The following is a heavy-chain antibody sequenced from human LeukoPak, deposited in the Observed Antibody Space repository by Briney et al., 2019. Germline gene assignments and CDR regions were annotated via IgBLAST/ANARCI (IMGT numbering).Heavy chain of an antibody. CDR2: ISITDGT. D-gene: IGHD3-9*01. CDR1: GDSITSYY. J-gene: IGHJ4*02. Sequence: SETLSLTCTVSGDSITSYYWSWIRQPAGKGLEWIGRISITDGTSYTPSLQSRVTMSVDASKNQFSLKLSSVTAADTAVYYCARIRRNSVDWYTDDNWGQGTLVTVSS. CDR3: ARIRRNSVDWYTDDN. V-gene: IGHV4-4*07.